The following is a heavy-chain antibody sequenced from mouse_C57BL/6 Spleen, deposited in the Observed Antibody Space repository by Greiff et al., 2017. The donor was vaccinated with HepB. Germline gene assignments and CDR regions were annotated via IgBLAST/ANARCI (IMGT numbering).Heavy chain of an antibody. D-gene: IGHD1-1*01. CDR1: GYTFTNYW. Sequence: QVQLQQSGAELVRPGTSVKMSCKASGYTFTNYWIGWAKQRPGHGLEWIGDIYPGGGYTNYNEKFKGKATLTADKSSSTAYMQFSSLTSEDSAIYYCARLRTTFFDYWGQGTTLTVSS. CDR3: ARLRTTFFDY. J-gene: IGHJ2*01. V-gene: IGHV1-63*01. CDR2: IYPGGGYT.